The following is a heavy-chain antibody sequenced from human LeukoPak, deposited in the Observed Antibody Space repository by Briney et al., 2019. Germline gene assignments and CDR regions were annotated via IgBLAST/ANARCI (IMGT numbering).Heavy chain of an antibody. CDR1: GGSISSSSYY. CDR3: ARHRPQRHYGSGAIGNWFDP. CDR2: INHSGST. V-gene: IGHV4-39*01. J-gene: IGHJ5*02. Sequence: PSETLSLTCTVSGGSISSSSYYWSWIRQPPGKGLEWIGEINHSGSTNYNPSLKSRVTISVDTSKNQFSLKLSSVTAADTAVYYCARHRPQRHYGSGAIGNWFDPWGQGTLVTVSS. D-gene: IGHD3-10*01.